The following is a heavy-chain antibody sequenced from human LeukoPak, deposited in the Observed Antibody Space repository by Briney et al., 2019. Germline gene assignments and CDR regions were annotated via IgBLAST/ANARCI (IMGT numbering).Heavy chain of an antibody. CDR1: GGSISSYY. D-gene: IGHD6-13*01. V-gene: IGHV4-59*01. Sequence: SETLSLTCTVSGGSISSYYWSWVRQPPGKGLEWIGYIYYSGSTNYNPSLKSRVTISVDMSKNQFSLKLSSVTAADTAVYYCARVRAAAGTPPYYYYGMDVWGQGTTVTVSS. J-gene: IGHJ6*02. CDR2: IYYSGST. CDR3: ARVRAAAGTPPYYYYGMDV.